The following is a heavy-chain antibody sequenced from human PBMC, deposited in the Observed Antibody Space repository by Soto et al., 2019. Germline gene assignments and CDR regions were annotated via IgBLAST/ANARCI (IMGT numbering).Heavy chain of an antibody. D-gene: IGHD3-22*01. V-gene: IGHV3-30-3*01. CDR3: ARDSYYYDSSGYNALDI. CDR2: ISYDGSNK. Sequence: GGSLRLSCAASGFTFSSYAMHWVRQAPGKGLEWVAVISYDGSNKYYADSVKGRFTIYRDNSKNTLYLKMNSLRAEDTALYYCARDSYYYDSSGYNALDIWGQGTMVTVSS. CDR1: GFTFSSYA. J-gene: IGHJ3*02.